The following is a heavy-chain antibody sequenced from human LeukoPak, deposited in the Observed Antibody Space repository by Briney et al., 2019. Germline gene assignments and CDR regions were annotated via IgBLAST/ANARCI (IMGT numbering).Heavy chain of an antibody. CDR3: TTIAPAGHFDY. CDR2: IKSNTDGGTT. V-gene: IGHV3-15*01. D-gene: IGHD6-13*01. Sequence: GGSLRLSCAASGFTFNNSWMRGVRQAPGRGLEWVGRIKSNTDGGTTVYAEPVQGRFTISSDDSKDTMYLQMNSLKPEDTAVYYCTTIAPAGHFDYWGQGPLVTVSS. CDR1: GFTFNNSW. J-gene: IGHJ4*02.